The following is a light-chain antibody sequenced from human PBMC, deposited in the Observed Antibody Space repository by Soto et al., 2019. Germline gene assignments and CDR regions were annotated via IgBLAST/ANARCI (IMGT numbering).Light chain of an antibody. CDR2: GAS. CDR3: QQYNNWPPWT. CDR1: QSVSTN. J-gene: IGKJ1*01. Sequence: EVVMTQFPDTLSASPGETVTLSCRASQSVSTNLAWYQQKTGQAPRLLMFGASTRASGTPARFSGSGSGTEFSLTISSLQSEDFAVYHCQQYNNWPPWTFGQGTKVEIK. V-gene: IGKV3-15*01.